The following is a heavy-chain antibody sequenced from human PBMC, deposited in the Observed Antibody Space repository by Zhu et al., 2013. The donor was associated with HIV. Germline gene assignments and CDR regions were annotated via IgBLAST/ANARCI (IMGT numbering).Heavy chain of an antibody. CDR3: ATDRNYYVSGKDYFDY. Sequence: VKEPGASVKVSCKVSGYTLIELSLHWVRQAPGGGLEWVGGSDPENGERIYAQKFQGRVTMTEDTSKDTAYLELSSLRSEDTAVYYCATDRNYYVSGKDYFDYWGQGTLVTVSS. CDR2: SDPENGER. J-gene: IGHJ4*02. CDR1: GYTLIELS. V-gene: IGHV1-24*01. D-gene: IGHD3-10*01.